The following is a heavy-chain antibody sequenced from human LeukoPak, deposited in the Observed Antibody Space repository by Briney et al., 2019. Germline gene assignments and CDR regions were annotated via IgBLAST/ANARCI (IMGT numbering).Heavy chain of an antibody. CDR2: IYHSGST. CDR1: SVSISSGGYS. D-gene: IGHD2-15*01. CDR3: ARSSAAARVFDY. J-gene: IGHJ4*02. V-gene: IGHV4-30-2*01. Sequence: SQTLSLTCAVSSVSISSGGYSWSWIRQPPGKGLEWIGYIYHSGSTYYNPSLKSRVTISVDRSKNQFSLKLSSVTAADTAVYYCARSSAAARVFDYWGQGTLVTVSS.